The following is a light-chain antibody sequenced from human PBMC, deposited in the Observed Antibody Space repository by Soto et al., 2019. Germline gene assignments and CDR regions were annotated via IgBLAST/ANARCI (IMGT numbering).Light chain of an antibody. V-gene: IGKV3-20*01. CDR3: QQYGISPGT. CDR1: QSITSSY. Sequence: EIVLTQSPGTLSSSPGERVTLSCRASQSITSSYLAWYQQRPGQSPRLLIFGASIRATGIPDRFSGSGSGTDFTLTISRLEPEDSAVYYCQQYGISPGTFGQGTKVDIK. J-gene: IGKJ1*01. CDR2: GAS.